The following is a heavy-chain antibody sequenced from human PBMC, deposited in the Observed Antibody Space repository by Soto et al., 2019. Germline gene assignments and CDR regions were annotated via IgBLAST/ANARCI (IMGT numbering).Heavy chain of an antibody. J-gene: IGHJ5*02. D-gene: IGHD3-10*01. Sequence: PGESLKISCKGSGYSFTSYWIGWVRQMPGKGLEWMGIIYPGDSDTRYSPSFQGQVTISADKSISTAYLQWSSLKASDTAMFYCARLGVLLWFGELLFSWFDPWGQGTPVTVSS. CDR2: IYPGDSDT. CDR3: ARLGVLLWFGELLFSWFDP. V-gene: IGHV5-51*01. CDR1: GYSFTSYW.